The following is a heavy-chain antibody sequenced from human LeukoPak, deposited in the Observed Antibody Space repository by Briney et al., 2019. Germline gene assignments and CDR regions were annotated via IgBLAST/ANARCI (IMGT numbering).Heavy chain of an antibody. V-gene: IGHV3-23*01. CDR1: GFTFSSYS. J-gene: IGHJ4*02. CDR2: ISGSGGST. D-gene: IGHD6-19*01. CDR3: AKGGWSSYFDY. Sequence: GGSLRLSCAASGFTFSSYSMNWVRQAPGKGLGWVSTISGSGGSTSYVDSVKGRFTISRDNSKNTLYLQMNSLRAEDTAVYYCAKGGWSSYFDYWGQGTLVTVSS.